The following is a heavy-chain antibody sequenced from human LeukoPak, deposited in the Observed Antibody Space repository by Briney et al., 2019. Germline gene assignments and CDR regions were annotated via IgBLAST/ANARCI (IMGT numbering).Heavy chain of an antibody. CDR2: INHSGST. J-gene: IGHJ4*02. D-gene: IGHD3-22*01. Sequence: SETLSLTCTVSGDSIRSYYWSWIRQPPGKGLEWIGEINHSGSTNYNPSLKSRVTISVDTSKNQFSLKLSSVTAADTAVYYCARGRSASSGYYYFDYWGQGTLVTVSS. CDR3: ARGRSASSGYYYFDY. V-gene: IGHV4-34*01. CDR1: GDSIRSYY.